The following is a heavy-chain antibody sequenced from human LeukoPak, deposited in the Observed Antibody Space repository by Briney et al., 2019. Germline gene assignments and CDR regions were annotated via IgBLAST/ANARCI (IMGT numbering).Heavy chain of an antibody. CDR3: AKEMIVAP. CDR2: IEQDGSDK. D-gene: IGHD3-22*01. Sequence: GGSLRLSCAVSGFTFTNYWMTWVRQAPGKGLEWVANIEQDGSDKYYVDSVKGRFTISRDNSKNTLYLQMNSLRAEDTAVYYCAKEMIVAPWGQGTLVTVSS. J-gene: IGHJ5*02. V-gene: IGHV3-7*03. CDR1: GFTFTNYW.